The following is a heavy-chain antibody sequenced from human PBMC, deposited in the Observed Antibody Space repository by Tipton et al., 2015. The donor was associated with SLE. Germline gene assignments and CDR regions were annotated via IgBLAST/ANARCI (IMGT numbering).Heavy chain of an antibody. V-gene: IGHV4-61*01. CDR1: GGSISSGRYY. J-gene: IGHJ4*02. CDR2: IY. Sequence: TLSLTCSVSGGSISSGRYYCSWLRQHPGKGLEWIGYIYYNPSLKSRVTMSVDTSKNEFSLRLTSLTAADTAVYYCARPDRYWGLGTLVTVSS. D-gene: IGHD1-14*01. CDR3: ARPDRY.